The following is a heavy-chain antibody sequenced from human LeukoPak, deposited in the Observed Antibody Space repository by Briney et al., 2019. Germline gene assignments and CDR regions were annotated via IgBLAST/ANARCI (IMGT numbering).Heavy chain of an antibody. V-gene: IGHV1-69*13. Sequence: SVKVSCKASGGTFSSYPISWVRQAPGQGLAWMGGTIPMFGTTNYALRFQGRVTITADESTSTAYMELSSLESEDTAVYYCARYESDYGFDYWGQGTLVTVSS. D-gene: IGHD4/OR15-4a*01. CDR1: GGTFSSYP. CDR3: ARYESDYGFDY. CDR2: TIPMFGTT. J-gene: IGHJ4*02.